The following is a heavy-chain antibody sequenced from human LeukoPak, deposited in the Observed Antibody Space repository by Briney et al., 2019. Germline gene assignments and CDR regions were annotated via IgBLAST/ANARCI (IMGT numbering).Heavy chain of an antibody. CDR3: ARGCGSPNCYGLLDY. CDR1: GYTFTEYY. Sequence: ASEKVSCKASGYTFTEYYMHWVRQAPGQGLEWMGWINPNSGGANYAEKFQGRVTMTRDTSISTAYMELSRLRYDDTALYYCARGCGSPNCYGLLDYWGQGTLVTVSS. J-gene: IGHJ4*02. CDR2: INPNSGGA. V-gene: IGHV1-2*02. D-gene: IGHD2-2*01.